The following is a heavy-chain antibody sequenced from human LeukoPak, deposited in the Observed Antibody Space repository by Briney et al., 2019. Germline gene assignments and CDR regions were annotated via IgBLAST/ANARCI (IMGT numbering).Heavy chain of an antibody. CDR1: GFTFSSYG. J-gene: IGHJ4*02. CDR2: ISYDGSNK. D-gene: IGHD3-22*01. Sequence: HPGGSLRLSCAASGFTFSSYGMHWVRQAPGKGLEWVAVISYDGSNKYYADSVKGRFTISRDNSKNTLYLQMNSLRAEDTAVYYCAKVSNRITMIVVLDYWGQGTLVTVSS. V-gene: IGHV3-30*18. CDR3: AKVSNRITMIVVLDY.